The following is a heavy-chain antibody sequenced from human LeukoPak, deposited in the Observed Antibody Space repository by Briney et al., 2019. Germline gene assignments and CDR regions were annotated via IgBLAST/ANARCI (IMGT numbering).Heavy chain of an antibody. J-gene: IGHJ4*02. Sequence: SETLSLTCVMYEGSFSGYYWSWIRQPPGKGLEWIGDINGDINAKESNNYNPSLKSRVTMSIDTSKSHFSLQLNSVTAADTAVYYCARRQLIWAANDYWGQGTLVTVSS. CDR2: INGDINAKESN. CDR3: ARRQLIWAANDY. V-gene: IGHV4-34*01. CDR1: EGSFSGYY. D-gene: IGHD3-16*01.